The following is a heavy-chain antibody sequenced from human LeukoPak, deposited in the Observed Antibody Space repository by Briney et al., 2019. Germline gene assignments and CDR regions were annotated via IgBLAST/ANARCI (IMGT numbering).Heavy chain of an antibody. CDR2: ISAYNGDT. CDR3: ARGGTVTNFGW. D-gene: IGHD4-17*01. J-gene: IGHJ4*02. CDR1: GYTFTSYG. Sequence: ASVKVSCKASGYTFTSYGITWVRQAPGQGLEWMGWISAYNGDTNYAQKLQGRVTMTTDTSTSTAHMELRSLRFDDTAVYYCARGGTVTNFGWWGQGTLVTVSS. V-gene: IGHV1-18*01.